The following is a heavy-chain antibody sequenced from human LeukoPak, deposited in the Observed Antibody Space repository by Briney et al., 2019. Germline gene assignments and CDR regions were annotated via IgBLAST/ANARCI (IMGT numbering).Heavy chain of an antibody. CDR1: GFTFSSYS. CDR3: AKVPRQHDNWFDP. V-gene: IGHV3-48*01. J-gene: IGHJ5*02. D-gene: IGHD6-13*01. CDR2: ISYGSTII. Sequence: SGGSLRLSCAASGFTFSSYSMNWVSQAPGKGLEWVSYISYGSTIIHYADSVEGRFTISRDDAMNSLYLQMNSLRAEDTAVYYCAKVPRQHDNWFDPWGQGTLVTVSS.